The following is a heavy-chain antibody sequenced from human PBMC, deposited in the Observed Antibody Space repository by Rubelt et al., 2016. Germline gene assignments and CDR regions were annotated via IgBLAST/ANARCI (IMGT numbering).Heavy chain of an antibody. CDR1: GFTFSSYA. V-gene: IGHV3-23*01. D-gene: IGHD6-13*01. CDR2: ISGSGGST. CDR3: AREYSSSTGRAFDI. Sequence: AASGFTFSSYAMSWVRQAPGKGLEWVSTISGSGGSTYYADSVKGRFSMSRDKSKNTLYLQMNSLRAEDTAVYYCAREYSSSTGRAFDIWGQGTMVTVSS. J-gene: IGHJ3*02.